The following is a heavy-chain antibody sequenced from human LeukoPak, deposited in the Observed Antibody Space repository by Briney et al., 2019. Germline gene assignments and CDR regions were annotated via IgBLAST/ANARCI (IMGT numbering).Heavy chain of an antibody. V-gene: IGHV1-8*01. Sequence: ASVKDSCKASGYTFTSYDINWVRQATGQGLEWMGWMNPNSGNTGYAQKFQGRVTMTRNTSISTAYMELSSLRSEDTAVYYCARGPRARLSSAYYYYYMDVWGKGTTVTVSS. CDR1: GYTFTSYD. D-gene: IGHD6-6*01. J-gene: IGHJ6*03. CDR3: ARGPRARLSSAYYYYYMDV. CDR2: MNPNSGNT.